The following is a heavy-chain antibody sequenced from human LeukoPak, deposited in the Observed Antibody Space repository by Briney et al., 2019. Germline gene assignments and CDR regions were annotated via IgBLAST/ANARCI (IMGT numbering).Heavy chain of an antibody. V-gene: IGHV1-2*02. CDR3: ARDLEGVADWFDP. CDR2: INPNSGGT. J-gene: IGHJ5*02. Sequence: GATVKVSCKASGYTFTGYYMHWVRQAPGQGLEWMGWINPNSGGTNYAQKFQGRVTMTRDTSISTAYMELSRLRSDDTAVYYCARDLEGVADWFDPWGQGTLVTVSS. D-gene: IGHD2-21*01. CDR1: GYTFTGYY.